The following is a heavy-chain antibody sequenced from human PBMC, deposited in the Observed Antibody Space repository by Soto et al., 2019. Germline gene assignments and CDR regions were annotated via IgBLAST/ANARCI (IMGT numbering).Heavy chain of an antibody. CDR1: GGSISSYY. J-gene: IGHJ6*03. V-gene: IGHV4-59*08. CDR2: IYYSGST. D-gene: IGHD5-12*01. Sequence: NHSETPSLTCTVSGGSISSYYWSWIRQQPGKGLEWIGYIYYSGSTNYNPSLKSRVTISVDTSKNQFSLKLSSVTAADTAVYYCARHIAFRYSGYSSPYYYMDVWGKGTTVTVSS. CDR3: ARHIAFRYSGYSSPYYYMDV.